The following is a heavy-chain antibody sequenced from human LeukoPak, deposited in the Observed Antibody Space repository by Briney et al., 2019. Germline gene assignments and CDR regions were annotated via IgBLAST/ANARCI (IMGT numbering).Heavy chain of an antibody. CDR3: ATTETGDDAFDI. CDR1: GYTFTELS. J-gene: IGHJ3*02. Sequence: ASVKVSCKVSGYTFTELSMHWVRQAPGKGLEWMGGFDPEDGETIYAQKFQGRVTMTEDTSTDTAYMELSSLRSEDTAVYYCATTETGDDAFDIWGQGTMVTVSS. D-gene: IGHD7-27*01. CDR2: FDPEDGET. V-gene: IGHV1-24*01.